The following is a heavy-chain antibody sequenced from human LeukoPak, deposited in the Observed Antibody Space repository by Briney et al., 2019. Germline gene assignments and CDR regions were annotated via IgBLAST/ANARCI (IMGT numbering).Heavy chain of an antibody. Sequence: GESLKISCKGSGYSFTSYWITWVRQMPGKGLEWMGRIDPSDSYTNYSPSFQGHVTISADKSISTAYLQWSSLKASDTAMYYCARSGSSTSPYRDWGQETMVTVSS. CDR1: GYSFTSYW. J-gene: IGHJ3*01. D-gene: IGHD2-2*02. V-gene: IGHV5-10-1*01. CDR2: IDPSDSYT. CDR3: ARSGSSTSPYRD.